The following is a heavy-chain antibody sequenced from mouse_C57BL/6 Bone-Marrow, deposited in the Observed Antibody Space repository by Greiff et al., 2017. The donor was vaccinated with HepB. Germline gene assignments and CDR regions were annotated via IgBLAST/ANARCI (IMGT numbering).Heavy chain of an antibody. D-gene: IGHD1-1*01. CDR1: GYTFTSYW. Sequence: QVQLQQSGAELVKPGASVKLSCKASGYTFTSYWMHWVKQRPGRGLEWIGRIDPNSGGTKYNEKFKRKATLTVDKPSSTAYMQLSSLTSEDSAVYYCARHYGSSYEAWFAYWGQGTLVTVSA. CDR3: ARHYGSSYEAWFAY. CDR2: IDPNSGGT. J-gene: IGHJ3*01. V-gene: IGHV1-72*01.